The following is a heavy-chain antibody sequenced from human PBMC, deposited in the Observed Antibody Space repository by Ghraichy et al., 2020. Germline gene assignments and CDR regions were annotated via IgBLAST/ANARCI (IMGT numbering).Heavy chain of an antibody. V-gene: IGHV4-59*08. CDR3: ARSPITRAGFDY. J-gene: IGHJ4*02. Sequence: ESLNISCSVSGGSIRSYYWNWIRQPPGKGLEWIGYIDYSGNTKYNPSLQSRVTISVDTSKIDFSLKLDSVTAADTAVYYCARSPITRAGFDYWGQGTLVTVSS. CDR1: GGSIRSYY. D-gene: IGHD6-13*01. CDR2: IDYSGNT.